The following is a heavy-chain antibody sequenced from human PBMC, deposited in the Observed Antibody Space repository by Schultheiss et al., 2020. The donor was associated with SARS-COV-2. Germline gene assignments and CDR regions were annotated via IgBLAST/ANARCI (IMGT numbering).Heavy chain of an antibody. CDR3: ARVGPTVTTPPFMRWFDP. Sequence: SVKVSCKASGYTFTSYYMHWVRQAPGQGLEWMGGIIPIFGTANYAQKFQGRVMITADESTSTAYMELSSLRSEDTAVYYCARVGPTVTTPPFMRWFDPWGQGTLVTVSS. D-gene: IGHD4-11*01. J-gene: IGHJ5*02. CDR1: GYTFTSYY. CDR2: IIPIFGTA. V-gene: IGHV1-69*13.